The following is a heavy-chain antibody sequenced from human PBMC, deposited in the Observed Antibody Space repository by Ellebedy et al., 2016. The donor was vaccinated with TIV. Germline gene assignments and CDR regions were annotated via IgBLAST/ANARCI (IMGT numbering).Heavy chain of an antibody. CDR2: ISDSSIYK. CDR1: GFTFSSYS. V-gene: IGHV3-21*01. Sequence: GESLKISCAVSGFTFSSYSMNWVRQAPGKGLEWVSSISDSSIYKYYADSVKGRFTISRDNAKNSLYLQMNSLRAEDTAVYYCAKGGSRRLALYYFDYWGQGTLVTVSS. CDR3: AKGGSRRLALYYFDY. D-gene: IGHD3-10*01. J-gene: IGHJ4*02.